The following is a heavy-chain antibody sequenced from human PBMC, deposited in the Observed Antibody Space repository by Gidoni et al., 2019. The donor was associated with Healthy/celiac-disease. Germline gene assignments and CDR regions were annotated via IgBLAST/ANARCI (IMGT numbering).Heavy chain of an antibody. J-gene: IGHJ5*02. CDR1: GFTFSSYW. Sequence: EVQLVESGGGLVQPGGSLRLSCAASGFTFSSYWLSWVSQAPGKGLEWVANRMQDGSEKYYVDSVKGRFTISRDNAKNSLYLQMNSLRAEDTAVYYCARDIPHPQYDYVWGSYFPGGNWFDPWGQGTLVTVSS. V-gene: IGHV3-7*01. CDR2: RMQDGSEK. CDR3: ARDIPHPQYDYVWGSYFPGGNWFDP. D-gene: IGHD3-16*01.